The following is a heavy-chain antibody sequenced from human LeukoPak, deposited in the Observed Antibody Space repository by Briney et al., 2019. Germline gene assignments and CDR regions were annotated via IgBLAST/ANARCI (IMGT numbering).Heavy chain of an antibody. CDR3: ARDLGYCTNGVCHTRFDY. V-gene: IGHV4-59*01. CDR2: IFYSGST. D-gene: IGHD2-8*01. Sequence: SETLSLTCTVSGGSISSYYWSWIRQPPGKGLEWIGYIFYSGSTNYNPSLKSRVTISVDTSKNQFSLKLTSVTAADTAVYYCARDLGYCTNGVCHTRFDYWGQGTLVTVSS. CDR1: GGSISSYY. J-gene: IGHJ4*02.